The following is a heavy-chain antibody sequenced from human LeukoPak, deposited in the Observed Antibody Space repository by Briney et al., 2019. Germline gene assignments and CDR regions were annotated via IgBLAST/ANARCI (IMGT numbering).Heavy chain of an antibody. D-gene: IGHD2-15*01. Sequence: GGSLSLSCAASGFTFCSYAMSWVRQTPGKGLEWVSTVSGSGTITYYADSVKGRFTISRDNSKNTLDLQMNSLRAEDTAVYYCARSLNKYCSGGGCFTFHYWGQGTLVTVSS. CDR3: ARSLNKYCSGGGCFTFHY. CDR2: VSGSGTIT. J-gene: IGHJ4*02. CDR1: GFTFCSYA. V-gene: IGHV3-23*01.